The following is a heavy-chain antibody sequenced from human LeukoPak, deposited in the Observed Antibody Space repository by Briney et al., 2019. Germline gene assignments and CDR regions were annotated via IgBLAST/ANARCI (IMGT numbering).Heavy chain of an antibody. Sequence: GGSLRLSCAASGFTFSNYWMTWVRQAPGKGLEWVANIKQDGSEKHYVDSVKARFTTSRDNAKNSLYLQMNSLRDEDTAVYYCARSNWNFDYWGQGTLVTVSS. V-gene: IGHV3-7*01. CDR3: ARSNWNFDY. J-gene: IGHJ4*02. CDR1: GFTFSNYW. CDR2: IKQDGSEK. D-gene: IGHD1-20*01.